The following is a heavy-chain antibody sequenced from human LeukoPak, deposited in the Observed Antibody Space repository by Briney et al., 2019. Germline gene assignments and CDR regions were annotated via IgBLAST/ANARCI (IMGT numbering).Heavy chain of an antibody. CDR3: ASSRRYYYDSSGYYAFDI. Sequence: TLSLTCTVSGGSISSGDYYWSWIRQPPGKGLEWIGYVYYSGSTYYNPSLKSRVTISVDTSKNQFSLKLSSVTAADTAVYYCASSRRYYYDSSGYYAFDIWGQGTMVTVSS. V-gene: IGHV4-30-4*08. CDR1: GGSISSGDYY. D-gene: IGHD3-22*01. J-gene: IGHJ3*02. CDR2: VYYSGST.